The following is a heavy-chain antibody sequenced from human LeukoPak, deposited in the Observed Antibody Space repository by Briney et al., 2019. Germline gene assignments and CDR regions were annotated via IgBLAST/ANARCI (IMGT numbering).Heavy chain of an antibody. CDR2: IKKDGSEK. CDR3: ARVSGVYYYNYGMDV. J-gene: IGHJ6*02. Sequence: GGSLRLSCAASGFIVSSNYMSWVRQAPGKGLEWVANIKKDGSEKYYVDSVKGRFTISRDNAKNSLYLQMNSLRAEDTAVYYCARVSGVYYYNYGMDVWGQGTTVTVSS. CDR1: GFIVSSNY. D-gene: IGHD6-25*01. V-gene: IGHV3-7*01.